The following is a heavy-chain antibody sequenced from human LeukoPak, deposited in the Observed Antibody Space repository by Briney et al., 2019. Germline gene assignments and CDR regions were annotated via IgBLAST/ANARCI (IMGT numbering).Heavy chain of an antibody. J-gene: IGHJ6*02. V-gene: IGHV4-61*01. Sequence: PSETLSLTCFVSGGSVSSGSYYWSWIRQPPGKGLEWIGYIYYSGSTNYNPSLKSRVTISVDTSKNQFSLKLSSVTAADTAVYYCASIAARSGYYYYYGMDVWGQGTTVTVPS. CDR1: GGSVSSGSYY. CDR2: IYYSGST. CDR3: ASIAARSGYYYYYGMDV. D-gene: IGHD6-6*01.